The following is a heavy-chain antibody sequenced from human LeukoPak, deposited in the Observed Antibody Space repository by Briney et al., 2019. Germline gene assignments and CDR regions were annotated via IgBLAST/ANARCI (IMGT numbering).Heavy chain of an antibody. J-gene: IGHJ4*02. D-gene: IGHD2-15*01. V-gene: IGHV4-59*01. CDR2: IYYSGST. Sequence: SETLSLTCTVSGGSISSYYWSWIRQPPGKGLEWIGYIYYSGSTSYNPSLKSRVTISLDTSKNHFSLKLSSVTAADTAVYYCARGDMTNGVYFDYWGQGTLVTVSS. CDR1: GGSISSYY. CDR3: ARGDMTNGVYFDY.